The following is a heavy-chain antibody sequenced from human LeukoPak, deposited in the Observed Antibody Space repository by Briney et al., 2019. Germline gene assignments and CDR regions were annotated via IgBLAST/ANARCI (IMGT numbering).Heavy chain of an antibody. CDR1: GYTFTGYY. D-gene: IGHD3-10*01. CDR2: INPNSGGT. J-gene: IGHJ4*02. CDR3: ARNYYGAGSYYPGY. V-gene: IGHV1-2*06. Sequence: ASVKVSCKASGYTFTGYYMHWVRQAPGQGLEWMGRINPNSGGTNYAQKFQGGVTMTRDTSISTAYMELSRLRADDTAVYYCARNYYGAGSYYPGYWGQGTLVTVSP.